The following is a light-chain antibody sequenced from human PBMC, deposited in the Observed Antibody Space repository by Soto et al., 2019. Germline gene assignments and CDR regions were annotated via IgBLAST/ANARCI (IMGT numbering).Light chain of an antibody. CDR3: QQYYSSPQT. CDR1: QSVLYRSKNQHY. Sequence: DIVMTQSPDSLAVSLGERATINCKSSQSVLYRSKNQHYIAWYQQQPGQPTKLHTYWASTRESGVPDRFSGSGSETDFTLTISSLQAEDVAVYYWQQYYSSPQTFGQGTKVEIK. V-gene: IGKV4-1*01. J-gene: IGKJ1*01. CDR2: WAS.